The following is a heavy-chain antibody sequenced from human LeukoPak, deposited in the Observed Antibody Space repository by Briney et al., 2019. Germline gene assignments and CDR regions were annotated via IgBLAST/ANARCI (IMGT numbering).Heavy chain of an antibody. CDR1: GFTFSSYS. V-gene: IGHV3-21*01. D-gene: IGHD6-19*01. CDR2: ISSSNTYI. J-gene: IGHJ4*02. CDR3: ASLDHTGWIFDY. Sequence: GGSLRLSCAASGFTFSSYSMTWVRQAPGKGLEWVSSISSSNTYIYYADSVKGRFSISIDNAKNSLYLQMNSLRAEDTAVYYCASLDHTGWIFDYWGQGTLVTVSS.